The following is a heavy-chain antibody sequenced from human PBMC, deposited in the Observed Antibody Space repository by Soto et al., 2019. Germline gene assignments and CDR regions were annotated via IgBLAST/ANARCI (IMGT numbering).Heavy chain of an antibody. CDR1: GGSSSSSSYY. CDR3: ARHQSHSSSYVDP. J-gene: IGHJ5*02. CDR2: IYYSGST. Sequence: SETLSLTCTVSGGSSSSSSYYWGWIRQPPGKGLEWIGSIYYSGSTYYNPSLKSRVTISVDTSKNQFSLKLSSVTAADTAVYYCARHQSHSSSYVDPWGQGTPVTVSS. D-gene: IGHD6-13*01. V-gene: IGHV4-39*01.